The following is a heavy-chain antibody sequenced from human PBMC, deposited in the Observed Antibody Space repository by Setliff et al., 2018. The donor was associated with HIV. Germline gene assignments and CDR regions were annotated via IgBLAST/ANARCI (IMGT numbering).Heavy chain of an antibody. CDR3: ARVFRNLPDY. CDR1: GYTFTNYD. V-gene: IGHV1-8*02. D-gene: IGHD1-1*01. J-gene: IGHJ4*02. Sequence: GASVKVSCKASGYTFTNYDINWVRQSPGQGLEWLGWMNPNSGRAGSAQMFQGRLTMTRDTSTSTAYMELSSLTSVTPEDTAVYYCARVFRNLPDYWGQGTLVTVSS. CDR2: MNPNSGRA.